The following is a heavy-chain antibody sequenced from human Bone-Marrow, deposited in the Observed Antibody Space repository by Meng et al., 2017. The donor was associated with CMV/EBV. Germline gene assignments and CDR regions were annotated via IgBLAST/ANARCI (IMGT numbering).Heavy chain of an antibody. J-gene: IGHJ6*02. CDR3: AKLEYCSSTSCQLISYYYYYGMDV. D-gene: IGHD2-2*01. Sequence: GESLKISCAASGFTFSNYEMNWVRQAPGKGLEWVSNIINSGSTMYYADSVKGRFTISRDNAKNSLYLQMNSLRAEDTAVYYCAKLEYCSSTSCQLISYYYYYGMDVWGQGTTVTVSS. CDR1: GFTFSNYE. V-gene: IGHV3-48*03. CDR2: IINSGSTM.